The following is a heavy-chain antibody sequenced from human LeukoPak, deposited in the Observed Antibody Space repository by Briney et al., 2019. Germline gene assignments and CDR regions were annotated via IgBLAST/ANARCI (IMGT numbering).Heavy chain of an antibody. D-gene: IGHD6-19*01. CDR3: ARDKLVYSSGWSDGGGLDY. J-gene: IGHJ4*02. CDR1: GFTFSSYS. CDR2: ISSSSSYI. V-gene: IGHV3-21*01. Sequence: KPGGSLRLSCAASGFTFSSYSMNWVRQAPGKGLEWVSSISSSSSYIYYADSVKGRFTISRDNAKNSLYLQMNSLRAEDTAVYYCARDKLVYSSGWSDGGGLDYWGQGTLVTVSS.